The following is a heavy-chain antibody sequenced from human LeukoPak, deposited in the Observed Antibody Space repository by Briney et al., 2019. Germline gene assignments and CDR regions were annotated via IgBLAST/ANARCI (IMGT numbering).Heavy chain of an antibody. D-gene: IGHD3-10*01. CDR2: IKQDGSEK. CDR3: ARDKIARFGELWDY. V-gene: IGHV3-7*01. J-gene: IGHJ4*02. CDR1: GFTLSSYW. Sequence: GGSLRLSCAASGFTLSSYWMSWVRQAPGKGLEWVANIKQDGSEKYYVDSVKGRFTISRDNAKNSLYLQMNSLRAEDTAVYYCARDKIARFGELWDYWGQGTLVTVSS.